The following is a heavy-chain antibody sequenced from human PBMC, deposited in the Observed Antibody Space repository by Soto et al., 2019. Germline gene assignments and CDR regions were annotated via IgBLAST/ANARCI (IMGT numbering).Heavy chain of an antibody. V-gene: IGHV4-31*03. Sequence: SETLSLTCTVPAGSISSGGYYWSWIRQHPGKGLEWIGYIYYSGSTYYNPSLKSRVTISVDTSKNQFSLTLSSVTAAATPVHYRGRAGSSSTGSNYWGQGTRVTVSS. CDR3: GRAGSSSTGSNY. D-gene: IGHD6-6*01. CDR2: IYYSGST. J-gene: IGHJ4*02. CDR1: AGSISSGGYY.